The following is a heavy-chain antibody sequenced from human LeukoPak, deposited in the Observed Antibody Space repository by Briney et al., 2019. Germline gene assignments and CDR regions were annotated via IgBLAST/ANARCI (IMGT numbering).Heavy chain of an antibody. CDR2: IYYTGST. CDR3: AGGLDWGYGMDV. J-gene: IGHJ6*02. D-gene: IGHD2-15*01. Sequence: PSETLSLTCSVSGGSISSSSHYWGWFRQPPGMGLEWIGSIYYTGSTNYNPSLKSRVTISVDTSKNQFSLKLSSVTAADTAVYYCAGGLDWGYGMDVWGQGTTVTVSS. CDR1: GGSISSSSHY. V-gene: IGHV4-39*01.